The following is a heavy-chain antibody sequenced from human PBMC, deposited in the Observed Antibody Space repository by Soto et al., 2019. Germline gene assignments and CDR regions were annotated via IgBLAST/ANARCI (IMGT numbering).Heavy chain of an antibody. J-gene: IGHJ6*02. CDR3: AVGGNYLSMDV. D-gene: IGHD4-4*01. Sequence: AAVKVSCKASGYTFTSYYMHWVRLAPGQGLEWMGIINPDGGGTSYAQQFQGRVIMTRDTSTSTVYMEMSSLRSEDTAVYYCAVGGNYLSMDVWGQGTTVTVSS. CDR2: INPDGGGT. CDR1: GYTFTSYY. V-gene: IGHV1-46*01.